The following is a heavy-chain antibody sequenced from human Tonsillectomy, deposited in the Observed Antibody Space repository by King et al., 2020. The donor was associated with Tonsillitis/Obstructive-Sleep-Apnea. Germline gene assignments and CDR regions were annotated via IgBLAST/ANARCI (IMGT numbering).Heavy chain of an antibody. CDR1: GYTFTSYD. J-gene: IGHJ5*02. D-gene: IGHD2-2*01. CDR3: ARGYCSSTSCINWFDP. Sequence: QLVQSGAEVKKPGASVKVSCKASGYTFTSYDINWVRQATGQGLEWMGWMNPNSGNTGYAQKFQGRVTMTRNTSISTAYMELSSLRSEDTAVYYCARGYCSSTSCINWFDPWGQGTLVTVSS. CDR2: MNPNSGNT. V-gene: IGHV1-8*01.